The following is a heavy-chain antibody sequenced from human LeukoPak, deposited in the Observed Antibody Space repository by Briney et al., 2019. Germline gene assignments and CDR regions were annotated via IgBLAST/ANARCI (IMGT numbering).Heavy chain of an antibody. V-gene: IGHV4-39*07. CDR1: GDSISSGSQY. J-gene: IGHJ5*01. CDR2: IFYSGRT. Sequence: SEALSLTCTVAGDSISSGSQYWGWIRLPPGNGLEWIGRIFYSGRTYYTPSLKSRFTMSLDKSKNQFSLRLTSVTAADTAVYYCARQVAVVEPTDPNWFDSWGQGTLVTVSS. CDR3: ARQVAVVEPTDPNWFDS. D-gene: IGHD2-21*01.